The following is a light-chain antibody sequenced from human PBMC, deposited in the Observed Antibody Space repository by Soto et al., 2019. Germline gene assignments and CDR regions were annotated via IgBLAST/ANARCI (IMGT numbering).Light chain of an antibody. Sequence: ETVLTQSPGTLSLSPAERATLSCRASQSISSGYLAWYQQRPGQAPRLLISGASNRATGIPDRFSGSGSGTDFTLTISRLEPEDFAVYYCQQYGGSPLVTFGGGNKVEIK. CDR3: QQYGGSPLVT. J-gene: IGKJ4*01. V-gene: IGKV3-20*01. CDR1: QSISSGY. CDR2: GAS.